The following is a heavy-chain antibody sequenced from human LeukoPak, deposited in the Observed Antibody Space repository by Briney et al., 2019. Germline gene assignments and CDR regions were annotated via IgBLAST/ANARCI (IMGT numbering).Heavy chain of an antibody. V-gene: IGHV3-21*01. CDR1: KFTFSSYS. Sequence: GGSLRLSCAASKFTFSSYSMNWVRQAPGKGLEGVSSISSRSTYIYYADSVKGRFTISRDNAKNSLYLQMNSLRAEDPAVYYCAREGMVRGVIIYWGQGTLVTVSS. D-gene: IGHD3-10*01. J-gene: IGHJ4*02. CDR2: ISSRSTYI. CDR3: AREGMVRGVIIY.